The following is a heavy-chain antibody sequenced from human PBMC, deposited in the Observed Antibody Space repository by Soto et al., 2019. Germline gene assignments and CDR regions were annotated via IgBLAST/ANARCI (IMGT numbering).Heavy chain of an antibody. Sequence: EVQLLESGGGLVQPGGPLRLSCAASGFTFSSYAMSWVRQAPGKGLEWVSASSGSGGSTYYADSVKGRFTISRDHSKNTLYLQMNSLRAEDTAVYYCARACGWFEEFDYWGQGTLVIVSS. V-gene: IGHV3-23*01. CDR3: ARACGWFEEFDY. CDR1: GFTFSSYA. CDR2: SSGSGGST. D-gene: IGHD3-10*01. J-gene: IGHJ4*02.